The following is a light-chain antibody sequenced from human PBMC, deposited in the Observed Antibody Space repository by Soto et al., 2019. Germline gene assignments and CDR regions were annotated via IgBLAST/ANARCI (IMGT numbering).Light chain of an antibody. V-gene: IGKV2-30*01. CDR2: KVS. CDR1: QSLVYSDGNTY. Sequence: DIVMTQSPLSLPVTLGQPASISCRSSQSLVYSDGNTYLNWFHQRPGQSPRRLIYKVSNRDSGVPDRFSGSGSGTDFTLKISRVEAEDVGIYYCMQGVQWPPTFGQGTKVDIK. CDR3: MQGVQWPPT. J-gene: IGKJ1*01.